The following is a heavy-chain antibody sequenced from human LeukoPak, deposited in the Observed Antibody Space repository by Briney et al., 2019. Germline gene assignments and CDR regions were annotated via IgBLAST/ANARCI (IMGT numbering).Heavy chain of an antibody. D-gene: IGHD6-19*01. CDR2: ITASGADT. CDR3: AKRLTGAGTSPWTH. J-gene: IGHJ4*02. V-gene: IGHV3-23*01. CDR1: GFTFNTFA. Sequence: PGGSPRLSCAASGFTFNTFAMNWVRQVPGKGLEWVSGITASGADTYYADSVRGRFTISRDNSKDPVYLQMNSLRADDTALYYCAKRLTGAGTSPWTHWGQGTLVTVSS.